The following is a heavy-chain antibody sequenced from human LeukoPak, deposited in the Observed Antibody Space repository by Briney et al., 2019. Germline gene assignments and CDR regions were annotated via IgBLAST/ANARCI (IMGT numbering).Heavy chain of an antibody. D-gene: IGHD1-26*01. CDR1: GFSLGTDW. J-gene: IGHJ4*02. CDR2: INSDGSTT. CDR3: GGGGYLLDY. Sequence: GGSLRPSCAASGFSLGTDWMNWARQAPGKGLVWVSRINSDGSTTTYADSVKGRFTISRDNAKNTLYLQMNSLRAEDTAVYYCGGGGYLLDYWGQGTLVTVSS. V-gene: IGHV3-74*01.